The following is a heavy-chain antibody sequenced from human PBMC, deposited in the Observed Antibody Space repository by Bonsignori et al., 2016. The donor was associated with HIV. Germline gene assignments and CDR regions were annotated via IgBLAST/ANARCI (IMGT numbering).Heavy chain of an antibody. CDR1: GGSISTYY. D-gene: IGHD3-10*01. Sequence: QVQLQESGPGLVKPSETLSLTCSVSGGSISTYYWTWIRQTPGKGLEWIGYIFDNGRTKYNPSLKSRVTISVDTSENQFSLKLNSVTAADTAVYYCXTRRIGQDAFVYLGPRDNGHRLF. V-gene: IGHV4-59*01. J-gene: IGHJ3*02. CDR2: IFDNGRT. CDR3: XTRRIGQDAFVY.